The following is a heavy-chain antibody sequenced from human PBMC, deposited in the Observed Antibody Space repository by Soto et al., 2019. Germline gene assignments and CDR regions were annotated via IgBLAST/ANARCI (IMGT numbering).Heavy chain of an antibody. D-gene: IGHD5-12*01. CDR1: GFTFRNYG. J-gene: IGHJ6*02. CDR3: VRAAGYSGTDYVYYYGMDV. CDR2: VWYDGGNK. V-gene: IGHV3-33*01. Sequence: QVQLVESGGGVVQPGRSLRLSCAASGFTFRNYGMHWVRQAPAKGLEWVALVWYDGGNKNYVDSVKGRFTISRDNSKNTWYLQMNSLRDEDTAVYYCVRAAGYSGTDYVYYYGMDVWGQGTTVTVSS.